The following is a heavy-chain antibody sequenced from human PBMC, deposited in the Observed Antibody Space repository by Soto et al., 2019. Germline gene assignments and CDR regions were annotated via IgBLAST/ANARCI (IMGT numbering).Heavy chain of an antibody. Sequence: ASVKVSCKPSGYTFSSYPINWVRQAPGQGLEWMGWINPNSGTTDYALKFQGRLIMTRNTSMSTAYVELRSLTSEDTAVYYCAREKSICEVDVSPGYFDPWGQGTLVTVSS. J-gene: IGHJ5*02. CDR2: INPNSGTT. D-gene: IGHD1-1*01. V-gene: IGHV1-8*02. CDR3: AREKSICEVDVSPGYFDP. CDR1: GYTFSSYP.